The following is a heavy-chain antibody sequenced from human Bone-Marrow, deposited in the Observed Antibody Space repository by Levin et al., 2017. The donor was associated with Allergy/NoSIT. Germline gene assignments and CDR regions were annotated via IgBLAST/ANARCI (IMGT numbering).Heavy chain of an antibody. CDR1: GYSFSTMW. CDR2: IYPAESQT. J-gene: IGHJ4*02. D-gene: IGHD3-16*01. Sequence: GESLKISCKDPGYSFSTMWIGWVRQMPGKGLEWVGIIYPAESQTTYSPSFQGQVTMSVDTSLRTAYLEWHSLKAADSAVYYCARHSRGSFILFDSWGQGTLVTVSS. V-gene: IGHV5-51*01. CDR3: ARHSRGSFILFDS.